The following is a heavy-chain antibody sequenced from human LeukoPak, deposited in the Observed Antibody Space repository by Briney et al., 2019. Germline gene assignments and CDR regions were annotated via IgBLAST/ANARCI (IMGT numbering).Heavy chain of an antibody. Sequence: PGGSVRLSCAASGFTYRNYGMIWLRPAPEGGLEWVSSISSRSSYIYYGGTEKGRFTISRDNTKNSLYLQRNTLRAEDTAVSYCARGVGYSYGSYYLDYWGQGTLVTVSS. CDR1: GFTYRNYG. V-gene: IGHV3-21*01. J-gene: IGHJ4*02. D-gene: IGHD5-18*01. CDR3: ARGVGYSYGSYYLDY. CDR2: ISSRSSYI.